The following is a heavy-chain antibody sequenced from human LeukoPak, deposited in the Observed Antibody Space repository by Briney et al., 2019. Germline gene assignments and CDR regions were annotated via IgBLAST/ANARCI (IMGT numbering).Heavy chain of an antibody. V-gene: IGHV4-39*07. CDR3: ARTQLWVPTLDY. J-gene: IGHJ4*02. CDR2: IYDSGST. Sequence: SETLSLTCTVSGGSIRSSYYYWGWIRQPPGKGLEWIGSIYDSGSTYYNPSLKSRVTISVDTSKNQFSLKLSSVTAADTAVYYCARTQLWVPTLDYWGQGTLVTVSS. CDR1: GGSIRSSYYY. D-gene: IGHD5-18*01.